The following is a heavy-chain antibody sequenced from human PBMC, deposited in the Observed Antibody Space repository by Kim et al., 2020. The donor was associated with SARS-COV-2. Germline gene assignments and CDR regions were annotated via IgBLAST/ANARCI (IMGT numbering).Heavy chain of an antibody. Sequence: GGSLRLSCAASGFTFSSYAMSWVRQAPGKGLEWVSAISGSGGSTYYADSVKGRFTISRDNSKNTLYLQMNSLRAEDTAVYYCAKDPDSVGFGESPLDYWGQGTLVTVSS. V-gene: IGHV3-23*01. J-gene: IGHJ4*02. CDR3: AKDPDSVGFGESPLDY. CDR2: ISGSGGST. CDR1: GFTFSSYA. D-gene: IGHD3-10*01.